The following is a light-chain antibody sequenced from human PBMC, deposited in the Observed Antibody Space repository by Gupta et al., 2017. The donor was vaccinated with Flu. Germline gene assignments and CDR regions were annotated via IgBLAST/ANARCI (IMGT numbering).Light chain of an antibody. CDR3: QQYEAYPLT. CDR1: QSISSW. J-gene: IGKJ4*01. Sequence: PSTLSASVGDRVTITCRASQSISSWLAWYQQKPGKAPKLLIYKASILESGVPSRFSGSGSGTEFTLTISSLQPDDLAAYYCQQYEAYPLTFGGGTKVEI. CDR2: KAS. V-gene: IGKV1-5*03.